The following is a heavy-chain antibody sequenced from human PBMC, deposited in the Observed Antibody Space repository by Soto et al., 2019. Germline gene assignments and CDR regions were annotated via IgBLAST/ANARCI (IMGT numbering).Heavy chain of an antibody. Sequence: SETLSLTCAVYGGSFSGYYWSWIRQPPGKGLEWIGEINHSGSTNYNPSLKSRVTISVDTSNNQFSLKLSSVTAADTAVYYCARGGKYGSGSYTPIDYWGQGTLVTVSS. CDR2: INHSGST. J-gene: IGHJ4*02. CDR1: GGSFSGYY. CDR3: ARGGKYGSGSYTPIDY. D-gene: IGHD3-10*01. V-gene: IGHV4-34*01.